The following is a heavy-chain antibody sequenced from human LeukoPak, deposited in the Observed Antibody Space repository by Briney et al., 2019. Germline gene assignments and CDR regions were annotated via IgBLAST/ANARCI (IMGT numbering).Heavy chain of an antibody. CDR1: GFTFSSYA. D-gene: IGHD3-22*01. J-gene: IGHJ4*02. Sequence: GGSLRLSCAASGFTFSSYAMHWVRQAPGKGLEWVAFISHDGSNKYYADSVKGRFTISRDSSKNTLYLQMNSLRAEDTAVYYCARAYPPPANGGYYPYYFDYWGQGTLVTVSS. CDR3: ARAYPPPANGGYYPYYFDY. CDR2: ISHDGSNK. V-gene: IGHV3-30*14.